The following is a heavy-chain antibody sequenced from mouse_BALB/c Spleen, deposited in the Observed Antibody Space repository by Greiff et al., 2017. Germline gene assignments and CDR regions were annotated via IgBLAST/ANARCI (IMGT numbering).Heavy chain of an antibody. V-gene: IGHV1-77*01. CDR2: ISPGSGST. Sequence: VKLQESGPELVKPGASVKMSCKASGYTFTDYVISWVKQRTGQGLEWIGEISPGSGSTYYNEKFKGKATLTADKSSNTAYMQLSSLTSEDSAVYFCAIYYGNYVWFAYWGQGTLVTVSA. CDR3: AIYYGNYVWFAY. D-gene: IGHD2-1*01. CDR1: GYTFTDYV. J-gene: IGHJ3*01.